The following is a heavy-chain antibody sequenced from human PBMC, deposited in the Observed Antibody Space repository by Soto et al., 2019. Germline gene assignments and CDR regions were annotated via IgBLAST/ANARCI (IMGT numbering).Heavy chain of an antibody. Sequence: QVQLQESGPGLVKPSQTLSLTCTVSGDSISSNGYYWSRSRQHPGKGLEWIGYIYYSGSTYYNPSLKSRVTISLDTYKKQFSLQLSSVTAADTAVYYCASEHRWSNQFYGMDVWGQGTTVTVSS. J-gene: IGHJ6*02. D-gene: IGHD2-15*01. CDR2: IYYSGST. CDR1: GDSISSNGYY. V-gene: IGHV4-31*03. CDR3: ASEHRWSNQFYGMDV.